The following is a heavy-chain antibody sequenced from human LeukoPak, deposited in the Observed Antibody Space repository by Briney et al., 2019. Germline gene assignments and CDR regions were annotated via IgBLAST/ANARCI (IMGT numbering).Heavy chain of an antibody. Sequence: PGGSLRLSYAASGFTFSSYSMNWVRQAPGKGLEWVSYISSSSSTIYYADSVKGRFTISRDNSKNTLYLQMNSLRAEDTAVYYCAKGLNKGHSGSSGDWGQGTLVTVSS. CDR1: GFTFSSYS. D-gene: IGHD1-26*01. CDR2: ISSSSSTI. J-gene: IGHJ4*02. V-gene: IGHV3-48*01. CDR3: AKGLNKGHSGSSGD.